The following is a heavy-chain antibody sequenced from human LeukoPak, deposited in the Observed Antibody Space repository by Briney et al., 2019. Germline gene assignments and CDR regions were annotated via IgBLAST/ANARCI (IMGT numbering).Heavy chain of an antibody. CDR3: AYGDHLGPFDY. Sequence: GGSLRLSCAASGFTFSTYAMSWVRQAPGKGLELVSSITSSGYDTYYRDSVKGRFTISRDNSENTLYLQMNSLRAEDTAVYYCAYGDHLGPFDYWGQGTLVTVSS. V-gene: IGHV3-23*01. CDR1: GFTFSTYA. D-gene: IGHD4-17*01. CDR2: ITSSGYDT. J-gene: IGHJ4*02.